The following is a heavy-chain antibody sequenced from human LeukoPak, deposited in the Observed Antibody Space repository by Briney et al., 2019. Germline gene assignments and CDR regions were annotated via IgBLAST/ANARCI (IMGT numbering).Heavy chain of an antibody. D-gene: IGHD6-19*01. J-gene: IGHJ4*02. CDR3: ARRRYSSGPADY. CDR2: MYPGDSDV. CDR1: GYTFTNYW. V-gene: IGHV5-51*01. Sequence: GESLKISCTATGYTFTNYWIAWVRQVPGRGLEWLGMMYPGDSDVRYSSSFAGQITISVDRATNTTHLQWSSLKASDTGIYFCARRRYSSGPADYWGQGTQVTASS.